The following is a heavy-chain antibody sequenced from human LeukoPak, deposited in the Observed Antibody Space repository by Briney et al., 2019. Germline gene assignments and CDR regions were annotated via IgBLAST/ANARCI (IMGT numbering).Heavy chain of an antibody. D-gene: IGHD4-17*01. J-gene: IGHJ4*02. CDR2: IYTSGST. CDR1: GGSISSGSYY. CDR3: AREITVTEAGFDY. V-gene: IGHV4-61*02. Sequence: PSETLSLTCTVSGGSISSGSYYWSWIRQPAGKGLEWIGRIYTSGSTNYNPSLKSRVTISVDTSKNQFSLKLSSVTAADTAVYYCAREITVTEAGFDYWGQGTLVTVSS.